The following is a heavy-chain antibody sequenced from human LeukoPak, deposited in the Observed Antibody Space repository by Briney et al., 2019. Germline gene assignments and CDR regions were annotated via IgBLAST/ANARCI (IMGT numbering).Heavy chain of an antibody. CDR2: ISSNGGST. CDR3: ARGGFGRGVDY. D-gene: IGHD3-10*01. J-gene: IGHJ4*02. Sequence: PGGSLRLSCAASGFTFSSYAMHWVRQAPGKGLEYVSAISSNGGSTYYANSVKGRFTISRDNSKNTLYLQMGSLRAEDMAVYYCARGGFGRGVDYWGQGTLVTVSS. CDR1: GFTFSSYA. V-gene: IGHV3-64*01.